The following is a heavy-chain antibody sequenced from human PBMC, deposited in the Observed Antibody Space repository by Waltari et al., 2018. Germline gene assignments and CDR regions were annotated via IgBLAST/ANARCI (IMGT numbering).Heavy chain of an antibody. CDR3: ATAVRLPGTFDI. V-gene: IGHV4-34*01. Sequence: QVQLQQWGAGLLKSSETLSLTCAVYGGSFSDFYWSWIRQSPVRGLEWIAEVSHSGSTNYNPSLKSRVTIAVDTSRNQFSLNLNSVTAADTAVYYCATAVRLPGTFDIWGQGTKVTVS. CDR2: VSHSGST. J-gene: IGHJ3*02. CDR1: GGSFSDFY. D-gene: IGHD3-10*01.